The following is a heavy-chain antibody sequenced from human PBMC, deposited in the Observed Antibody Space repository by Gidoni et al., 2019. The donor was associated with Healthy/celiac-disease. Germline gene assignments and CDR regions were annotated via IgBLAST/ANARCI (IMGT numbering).Heavy chain of an antibody. V-gene: IGHV4-39*01. J-gene: IGHJ6*02. CDR3: ARHAVAARMDV. Sequence: QLQLQESGPGLVKPSETLSLTCTVSGGSISSSSYYWGWIRQPPGKGLEWIGSIYYSGSTYYNPSLKSRVTISVDTSKNQFSLKLSSVTAADTAVYYCARHAVAARMDVWGQGTTVTVSS. D-gene: IGHD6-6*01. CDR2: IYYSGST. CDR1: GGSISSSSYY.